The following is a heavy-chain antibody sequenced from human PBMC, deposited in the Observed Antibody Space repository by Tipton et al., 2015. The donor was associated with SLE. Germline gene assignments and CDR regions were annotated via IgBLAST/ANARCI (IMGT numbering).Heavy chain of an antibody. V-gene: IGHV3-11*03. CDR3: AGSGWPFDY. CDR1: GFTFSDYY. J-gene: IGHJ4*02. Sequence: SLRLSCAASGFTFSDYYMSWIRQAPGKGLEWVSYISSSSSYTNYADSVKGRFTISRDNAKNSLYLQMNSLRAEDTAVYYCAGSGWPFDYWGQGTLVTVSS. CDR2: ISSSSSYT. D-gene: IGHD6-19*01.